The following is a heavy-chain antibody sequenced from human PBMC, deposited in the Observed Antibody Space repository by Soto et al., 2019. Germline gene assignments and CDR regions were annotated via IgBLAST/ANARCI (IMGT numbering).Heavy chain of an antibody. Sequence: GXSVKVSSKASVYPFTCPYIYWVRQAPGQGLEWMGWINPSSGGTEFAEKFQGRVTVTRDTSIRTVFLELNSLTSDDTGVYFCARDFRTYSHGVDVWRQGTAFTVSS. V-gene: IGHV1-2*02. CDR2: INPSSGGT. J-gene: IGHJ6*02. D-gene: IGHD4-4*01. CDR1: VYPFTCPY. CDR3: ARDFRTYSHGVDV.